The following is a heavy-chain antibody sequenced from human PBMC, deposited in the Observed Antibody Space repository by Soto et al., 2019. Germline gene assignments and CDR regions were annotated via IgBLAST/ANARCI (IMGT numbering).Heavy chain of an antibody. CDR2: IIPIFGTA. Sequence: SVKVSCKASGGTFSSYAISWVRQAPGQGLEWMGGIIPIFGTANYAQKFQGRVTITADESTSTAYMELSSLRSEDTAVYYCARGGGVCSSTSCYTRGIWFDPWGQGTLVTVSS. CDR3: ARGGGVCSSTSCYTRGIWFDP. D-gene: IGHD2-2*01. V-gene: IGHV1-69*13. J-gene: IGHJ5*02. CDR1: GGTFSSYA.